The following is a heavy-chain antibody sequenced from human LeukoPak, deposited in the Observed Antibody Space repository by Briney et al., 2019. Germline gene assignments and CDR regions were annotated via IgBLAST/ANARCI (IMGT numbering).Heavy chain of an antibody. CDR2: INPSGGST. CDR3: ARDLGRRWLQSTDPLEGDY. D-gene: IGHD5-24*01. J-gene: IGHJ4*02. Sequence: ASVKVSCKASGYTFTSYYMHWVRQAPGQGLEWMGIINPSGGSTSYAQKFQGRVTMTRDTSTSTVYMELSSLRSEDTAVYYCARDLGRRWLQSTDPLEGDYWGQGTLVTVSS. V-gene: IGHV1-46*01. CDR1: GYTFTSYY.